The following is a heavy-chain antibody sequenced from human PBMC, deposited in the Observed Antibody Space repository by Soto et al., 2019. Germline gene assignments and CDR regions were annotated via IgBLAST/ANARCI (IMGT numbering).Heavy chain of an antibody. CDR3: ARGRLHYYDSPLTHDAFDI. Sequence: QVQLVQSGAEVKKPGASVKVSCKASGYTFTSYGISWVRQAPGQGLEWMGWISAYNGNTNYAQKLQGRVTMTTDTSRSTAYMELRSLRSDDTAVYYCARGRLHYYDSPLTHDAFDIWGQGTMVTVSS. J-gene: IGHJ3*02. CDR1: GYTFTSYG. D-gene: IGHD3-22*01. CDR2: ISAYNGNT. V-gene: IGHV1-18*01.